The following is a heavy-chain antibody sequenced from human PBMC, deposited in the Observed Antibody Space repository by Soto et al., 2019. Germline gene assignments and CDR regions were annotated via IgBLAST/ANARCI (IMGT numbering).Heavy chain of an antibody. CDR2: IYYSGST. CDR3: ARRYGYSFDY. CDR1: GGSISSYY. D-gene: IGHD1-1*01. V-gene: IGHV4-59*08. J-gene: IGHJ4*02. Sequence: ASETLCLTCTVSGGSISSYYWSWIRQPPGKGLEWIGYIYYSGSTNYNPSLKSRVTISVDTSKNQFSLKLSSVTAADTALYYCARRYGYSFDYWGQGTLVTVSS.